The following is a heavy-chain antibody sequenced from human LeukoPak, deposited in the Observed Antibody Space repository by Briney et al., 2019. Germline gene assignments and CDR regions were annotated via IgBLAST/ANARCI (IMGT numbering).Heavy chain of an antibody. D-gene: IGHD2-8*01. V-gene: IGHV3-21*01. CDR3: ARVGYCNNANCYRFDY. CDR1: GFTFSTYS. J-gene: IGHJ4*02. CDR2: ISSSSSYI. Sequence: PGGSLRLSCAASGFTFSTYSMNWVRQAPGKGLEWVSSISSSSSYIYYADSVKGRFTISRDNAKNSLYLQMNSLRAEDTAVYYCARVGYCNNANCYRFDYWGQGTLVTVSP.